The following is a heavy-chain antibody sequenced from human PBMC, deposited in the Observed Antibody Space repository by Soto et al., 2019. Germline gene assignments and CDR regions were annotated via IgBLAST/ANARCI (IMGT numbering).Heavy chain of an antibody. CDR1: GFTVSSNY. Sequence: LRLSCAASGFTVSSNYMSWVRQAPGKGLEWVSVIYSGGSTYYADPVKGRFTISRDNSKNTLYLQMNSLRAEDTAVYYCARDVISRHYYYGMDVWGQGTTVTVSS. D-gene: IGHD3-16*02. V-gene: IGHV3-53*01. CDR3: ARDVISRHYYYGMDV. CDR2: IYSGGST. J-gene: IGHJ6*02.